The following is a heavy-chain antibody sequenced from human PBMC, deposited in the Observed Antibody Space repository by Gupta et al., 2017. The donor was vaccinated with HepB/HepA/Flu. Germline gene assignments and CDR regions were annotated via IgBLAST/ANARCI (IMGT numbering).Heavy chain of an antibody. V-gene: IGHV5-51*01. J-gene: IGHJ5*02. D-gene: IGHD6-13*01. CDR3: ARHIIAAAGTIWFDP. CDR1: GYSFTSYW. CDR2: IYPGDSDT. Sequence: EVQLVQSGAEVKKPGDSLKISCKGSGYSFTSYWIGWVRQMPGKGLEWMGIIYPGDSDTRYSPSFQGQVTISADKSISTAYLQCSSLKSSDTAMYYCARHIIAAAGTIWFDPWGQGTLVTVSS.